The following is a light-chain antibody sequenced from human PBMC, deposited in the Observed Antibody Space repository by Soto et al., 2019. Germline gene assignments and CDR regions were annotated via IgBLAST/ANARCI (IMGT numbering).Light chain of an antibody. Sequence: DIPMTQSPSSLSASVGDRVTITCRASQSINTYLSWYQQKPGKAPKLLIYAASSLQSGVPSRFSGSGSGTDFTLTIGSLQPEDFATYYCQESYSHSRTFGPGTKVDI. CDR3: QESYSHSRT. CDR2: AAS. CDR1: QSINTY. J-gene: IGKJ3*01. V-gene: IGKV1-39*01.